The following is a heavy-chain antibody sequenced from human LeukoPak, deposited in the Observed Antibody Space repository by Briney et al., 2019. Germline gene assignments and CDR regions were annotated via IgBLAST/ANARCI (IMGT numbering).Heavy chain of an antibody. J-gene: IGHJ4*02. CDR2: IDPSDSYT. Sequence: GESLRISCKGPGYSFTSYWISWVRQMPGKGLEWMGRIDPSDSYTNYSPSFQGHVTISADKSISTAYLQWSSLKASDTAMYYCARHSSGSYYSEYYFDYWGQGTLVTVSS. D-gene: IGHD1-26*01. V-gene: IGHV5-10-1*01. CDR1: GYSFTSYW. CDR3: ARHSSGSYYSEYYFDY.